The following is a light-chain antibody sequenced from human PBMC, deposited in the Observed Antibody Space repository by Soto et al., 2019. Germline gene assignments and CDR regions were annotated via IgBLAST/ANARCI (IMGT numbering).Light chain of an antibody. Sequence: IQLTQSPSSLSASVGDRVTITCRASQGISSYLAWYQQKPGKAPKLLIYAASTLQSGVPSRFSGSGSATDFTLTISSLQPEDFATYYCQPTSLPVTFGGGTKVEI. CDR2: AAS. J-gene: IGKJ4*01. CDR3: QPTSLPVT. CDR1: QGISSY. V-gene: IGKV1-9*01.